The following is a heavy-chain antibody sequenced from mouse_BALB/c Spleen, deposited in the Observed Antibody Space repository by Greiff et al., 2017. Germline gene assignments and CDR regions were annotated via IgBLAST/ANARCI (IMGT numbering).Heavy chain of an antibody. V-gene: IGHV1-9*01. Sequence: VQLQQSGAELMKPGASVKISCKATGYTFSSYWIEWVKQRPGHGLEWIGEILPGSGSTNYNEKFKGKATFTADTSSNTAYMQLSSLTSEDSAVYYCASLMITAYAMDYWGQGTSVTVSS. CDR1: GYTFSSYW. CDR2: ILPGSGST. CDR3: ASLMITAYAMDY. J-gene: IGHJ4*01. D-gene: IGHD2-4*01.